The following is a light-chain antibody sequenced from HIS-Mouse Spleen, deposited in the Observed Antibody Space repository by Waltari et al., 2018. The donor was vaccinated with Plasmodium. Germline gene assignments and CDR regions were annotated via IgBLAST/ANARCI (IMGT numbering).Light chain of an antibody. CDR2: GES. V-gene: IGKV3-15*01. J-gene: IGKJ4*01. CDR1: QSVSSN. CDR3: QQYNNWPPLT. Sequence: EIVMTQSPATLSVSPGERATLSCRASQSVSSNLAGYQQKPGQAPRLLIYGESTRATGIPARFSGSGSGTEFTLTISSLQSEDFAVYYCQQYNNWPPLTFGGGTKVEIK.